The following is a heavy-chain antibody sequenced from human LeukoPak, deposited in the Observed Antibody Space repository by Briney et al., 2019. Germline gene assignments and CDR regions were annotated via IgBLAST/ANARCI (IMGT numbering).Heavy chain of an antibody. CDR2: ISSSSSTI. Sequence: GRSLRLSCAASGFTFSSYSMNWVRQAPGKGLEWVSYISSSSSTIYYADSVKGRFTISRDNAKNSLYLQMNSLRAEDTAVYYCARSPGIAAAGTGYWGQGTLVTVSS. CDR1: GFTFSSYS. CDR3: ARSPGIAAAGTGY. J-gene: IGHJ4*02. V-gene: IGHV3-48*04. D-gene: IGHD6-13*01.